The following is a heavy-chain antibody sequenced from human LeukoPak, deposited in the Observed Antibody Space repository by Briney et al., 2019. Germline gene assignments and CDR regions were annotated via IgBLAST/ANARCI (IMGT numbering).Heavy chain of an antibody. Sequence: ASVTVSCKASGYTFTSYGISWVRQAPGQGLEWMGWMNPNSGYTGYAQKFQGRVTMTRNTSISTAYMELNSLRSEDTAVYYCARYYYGSGSYFGWGQGTLVTVSS. CDR1: GYTFTSYG. D-gene: IGHD3-10*01. CDR3: ARYYYGSGSYFG. CDR2: MNPNSGYT. V-gene: IGHV1-8*02. J-gene: IGHJ4*02.